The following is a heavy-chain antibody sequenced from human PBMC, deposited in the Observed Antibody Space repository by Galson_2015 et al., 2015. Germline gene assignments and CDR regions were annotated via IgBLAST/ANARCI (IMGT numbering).Heavy chain of an antibody. CDR3: ARGEKWGPNHPYSSGWYADY. Sequence: SLRLSCAASGFTFSDYYMSWIRQAPGKGLEWVSYISGSGSTMYYADSVKGRFTISRDNAKNSLYLQMNSLRAEDTAVYYCARGEKWGPNHPYSSGWYADYWGQGTLVTVSS. V-gene: IGHV3-11*01. CDR2: ISGSGSTM. D-gene: IGHD6-19*01. J-gene: IGHJ4*02. CDR1: GFTFSDYY.